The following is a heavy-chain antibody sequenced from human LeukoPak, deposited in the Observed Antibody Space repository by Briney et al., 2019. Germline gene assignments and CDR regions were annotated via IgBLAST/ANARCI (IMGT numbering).Heavy chain of an antibody. D-gene: IGHD3-10*01. CDR2: ISSSSSTL. Sequence: PPGGSLRLSCAASGFTLSRYSMNWVRQAPGKGLEWISYISSSSSTLYYADSVKGRFTIARDNAKNSLFLQMNSLRDEDTAVYYCARDWGSPVRGVMDYWGQGILVTVSS. J-gene: IGHJ4*02. V-gene: IGHV3-48*02. CDR1: GFTLSRYS. CDR3: ARDWGSPVRGVMDY.